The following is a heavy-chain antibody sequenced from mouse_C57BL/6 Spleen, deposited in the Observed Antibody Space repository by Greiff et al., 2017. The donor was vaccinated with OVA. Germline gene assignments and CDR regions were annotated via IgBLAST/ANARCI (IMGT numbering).Heavy chain of an antibody. D-gene: IGHD4-1*01. CDR3: ARLLTGTLYFDY. CDR1: GYTFTSYG. V-gene: IGHV1-81*01. CDR2: IYPRSGNT. J-gene: IGHJ2*01. Sequence: VKLVESGAELARPGASVKLSCKASGYTFTSYGISWVKQRTGQGLEWIGEIYPRSGNTYYNEKFKGKATLTADKSSSTAYMELRSLTSEDSAVYFCARLLTGTLYFDYWGQGTTLTVSS.